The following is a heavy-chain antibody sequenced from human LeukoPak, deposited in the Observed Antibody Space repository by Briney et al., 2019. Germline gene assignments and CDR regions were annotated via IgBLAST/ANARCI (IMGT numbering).Heavy chain of an antibody. CDR2: ISASGDFT. Sequence: GGSLRPSCAGSGFTFSSNAMSWGRQAPGKGLEWVSSISASGDFTYYADSVKGRFTISRDNSKNTLFVQMSSLRAEDTAVYYCAKGSRQFSSDKAGPIDYWGQGTLVTVSS. CDR1: GFTFSSNA. CDR3: AKGSRQFSSDKAGPIDY. V-gene: IGHV3-23*01. J-gene: IGHJ4*02. D-gene: IGHD6-19*01.